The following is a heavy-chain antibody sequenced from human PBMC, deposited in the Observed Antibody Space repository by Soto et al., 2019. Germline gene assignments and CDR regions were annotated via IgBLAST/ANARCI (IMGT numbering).Heavy chain of an antibody. Sequence: GGSLRLSCAASGFNFTNHWMHWVRQAPGKGLVWVSRITSDGRSKAYAESVKGRFAISRDNAKNTVYLQMNGLTVEDTAVYYCARESGDWPLNWFDPWGPGTLVTVSS. CDR3: ARESGDWPLNWFDP. J-gene: IGHJ5*02. CDR1: GFNFTNHW. D-gene: IGHD2-21*02. CDR2: ITSDGRSK. V-gene: IGHV3-74*01.